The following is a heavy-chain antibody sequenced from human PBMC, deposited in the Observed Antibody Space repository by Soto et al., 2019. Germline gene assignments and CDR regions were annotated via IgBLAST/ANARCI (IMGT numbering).Heavy chain of an antibody. CDR3: AKDEGAAAGTYDQGGY. J-gene: IGHJ4*02. CDR2: ISGSGGST. D-gene: IGHD6-13*01. V-gene: IGHV3-23*01. CDR1: GFTFSSYA. Sequence: GGSLRLSCAASGFTFSSYAMSWVRQAPGKGLEWVSAISGSGGSTYYADSVKGRFTISRDNSKNTLYLQMNSLRAEDTAVYYCAKDEGAAAGTYDQGGYWGQGTLVTVSS.